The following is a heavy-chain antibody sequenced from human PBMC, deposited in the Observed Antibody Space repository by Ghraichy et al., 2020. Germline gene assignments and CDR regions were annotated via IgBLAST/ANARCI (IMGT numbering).Heavy chain of an antibody. D-gene: IGHD2-2*01. CDR3: ARRYCSSTSCYVDY. J-gene: IGHJ4*02. CDR1: GYSFTSYW. V-gene: IGHV5-51*01. CDR2: IYPGDSDT. Sequence: GESLNISCKGSGYSFTSYWIGWVRQMPGKGLEWMGIIYPGDSDTRYSPSFQGQVTISADKSISTTYLQWSSLKASDTAMYYCARRYCSSTSCYVDYWGQGTLVTVSS.